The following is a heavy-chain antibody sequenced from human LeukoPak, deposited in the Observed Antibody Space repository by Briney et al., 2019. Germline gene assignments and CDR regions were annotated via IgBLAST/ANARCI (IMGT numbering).Heavy chain of an antibody. CDR2: IYTSGST. Sequence: SETLSLTCTVSGGSISSGSYYWSWIRQPAGKGLEWIGRIYTSGSTNYNPSLKSRVTISVDTSKNQFSLKLSSVTAADTAVYYCADWGPNWGQGTLVTVSS. CDR1: GGSISSGSYY. J-gene: IGHJ1*01. D-gene: IGHD7-27*01. V-gene: IGHV4-61*02. CDR3: ADWGPN.